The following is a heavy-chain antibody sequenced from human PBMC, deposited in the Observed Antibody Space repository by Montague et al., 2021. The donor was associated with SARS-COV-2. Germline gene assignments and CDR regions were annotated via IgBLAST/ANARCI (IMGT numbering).Heavy chain of an antibody. Sequence: CAISGDSVSSNSAAWNWIRQSPSRGLEWLGRKYYRSEWHNDYAVSVKSRITISPDTSKNQFSLQLKSVTPEDTSVYYCARGWVATIPHMDNWGQGSLVIVSS. CDR3: ARGWVATIPHMDN. V-gene: IGHV6-1*01. CDR2: KYYRSEWHN. D-gene: IGHD5-12*01. CDR1: GDSVSSNSAA. J-gene: IGHJ4*02.